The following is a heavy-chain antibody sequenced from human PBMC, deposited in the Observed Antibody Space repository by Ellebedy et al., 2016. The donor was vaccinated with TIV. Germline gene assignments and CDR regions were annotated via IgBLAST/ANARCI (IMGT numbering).Heavy chain of an antibody. CDR3: AKTVGGTNIILDY. CDR1: GFTFSSYA. CDR2: ISDSATT. Sequence: PGGSLRLSCVVSGFTFSSYAMTRVRQAPGKGLEWVSTISDSATTYYADSVKGRFTISRDRSKNTLYLQLNSLRAEDTAIYYCAKTVGGTNIILDYWGLGTQVIVSS. V-gene: IGHV3-23*01. J-gene: IGHJ4*02. D-gene: IGHD4-23*01.